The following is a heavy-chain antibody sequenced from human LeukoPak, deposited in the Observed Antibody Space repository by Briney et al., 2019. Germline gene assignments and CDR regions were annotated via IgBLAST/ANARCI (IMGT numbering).Heavy chain of an antibody. V-gene: IGHV4-38-2*02. CDR3: ARGGYYDSSGYSSSYFDY. CDR2: IYHSGNT. J-gene: IGHJ4*02. Sequence: PSETLSLTCTVSGYSISTSYYWGWIRQPPGKGLEWIGSIYHSGNTYYNPSLKSRVTISVDTSKNQFSLKLNSVTAADTAVYYCARGGYYDSSGYSSSYFDYWGQGTLVTVSS. CDR1: GYSISTSYY. D-gene: IGHD3-22*01.